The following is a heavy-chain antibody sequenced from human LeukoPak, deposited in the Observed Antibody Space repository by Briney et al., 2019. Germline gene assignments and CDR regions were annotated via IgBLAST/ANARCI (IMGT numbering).Heavy chain of an antibody. CDR3: ARYYYGSGSYYTNFDY. CDR1: GYSFTSYW. CDR2: ICPGDSDT. J-gene: IGHJ4*02. V-gene: IGHV5-51*01. D-gene: IGHD3-10*01. Sequence: GEPLKISCKGPGYSFTSYWIGWVRQTPGKGLEWIGIICPGDSDTRYSPSFQGQVTISADKSISTAYLQASSLKASDTAMYYCARYYYGSGSYYTNFDYWGQGTLVTVSS.